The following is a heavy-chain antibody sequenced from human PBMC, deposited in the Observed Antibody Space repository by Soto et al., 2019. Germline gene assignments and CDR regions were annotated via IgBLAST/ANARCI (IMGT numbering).Heavy chain of an antibody. CDR2: IIPIFGTA. Sequence: SVKVSCKASGGTFSSYAISWVRQAPGQGLEWMGGIIPIFGTANYAQRFQGRVTITADESTSTAYMELSSLRSEDTAVYYCARGGAAAGTSYYYYGMDVWGQGTTVTVSS. J-gene: IGHJ6*02. V-gene: IGHV1-69*13. D-gene: IGHD6-13*01. CDR3: ARGGAAAGTSYYYYGMDV. CDR1: GGTFSSYA.